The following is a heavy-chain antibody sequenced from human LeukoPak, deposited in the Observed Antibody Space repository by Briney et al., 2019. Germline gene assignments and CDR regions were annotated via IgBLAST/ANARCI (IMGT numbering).Heavy chain of an antibody. CDR3: ASSKPGYSYGLYWYFDL. D-gene: IGHD5-18*01. V-gene: IGHV1-2*02. CDR1: GYTVTVSS. CDR2: INPKSGDT. Sequence: GASVKVSCKASGYTVTVSSMHWGRKAPGQGLEWMGWINPKSGDTKYAQKFQGRVTMTRDTSIDTAYMELSRLRSDVKAVDYGASSKPGYSYGLYWYFDLWGRGTLVTVSS. J-gene: IGHJ2*01.